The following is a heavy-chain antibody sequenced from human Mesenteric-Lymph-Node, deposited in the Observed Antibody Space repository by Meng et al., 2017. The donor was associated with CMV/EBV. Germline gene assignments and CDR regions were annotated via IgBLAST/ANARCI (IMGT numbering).Heavy chain of an antibody. Sequence: GGSLRLSCAASGFTFSDYYMSWIRQAPGKGLEWVSAITGSIGRTYYADSVKGRFTISRDNSKNTLYLQLNSLRAEDTAVYYCAKDLLAVAGTVSLYQYYGMDVWGQGTTVTVSS. CDR1: GFTFSDYY. D-gene: IGHD6-19*01. CDR2: ITGSIGRT. CDR3: AKDLLAVAGTVSLYQYYGMDV. J-gene: IGHJ6*02. V-gene: IGHV3-23*01.